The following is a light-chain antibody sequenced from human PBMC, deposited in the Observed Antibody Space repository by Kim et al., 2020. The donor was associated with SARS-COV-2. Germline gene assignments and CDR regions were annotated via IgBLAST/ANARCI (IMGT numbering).Light chain of an antibody. J-gene: IGKJ3*01. CDR3: QQFGRPPNT. V-gene: IGKV3-20*01. CDR1: DTVSTTD. CDR2: STS. Sequence: SPGERPTLYYRASDTVSTTDLAWYQHKPGQAPRLLIYSTSYRATDIPDRFSGTGSGTDFTLPINRLEPEDFAVYYCQQFGRPPNTFGHGAKVDI.